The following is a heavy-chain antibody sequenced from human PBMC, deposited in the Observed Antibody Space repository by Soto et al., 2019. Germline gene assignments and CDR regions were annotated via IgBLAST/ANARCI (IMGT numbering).Heavy chain of an antibody. CDR1: GYTFTDYD. CDR3: TRNLDNTGDFDL. J-gene: IGHJ4*02. D-gene: IGHD7-27*01. V-gene: IGHV1-8*02. CDR2: MTPKSGYP. Sequence: QVQLMQSGAEVRKPGASVKVSCKASGYTFTDYDINWVRQATGQGLEWLGWMTPKSGYPGYAQTYQGRATLTRDASRGTAYMEQSSLTSEDTAVYYCTRNLDNTGDFDLWCQGTLVTVSS.